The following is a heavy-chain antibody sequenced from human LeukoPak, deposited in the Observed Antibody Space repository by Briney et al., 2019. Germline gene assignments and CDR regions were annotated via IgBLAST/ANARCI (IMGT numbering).Heavy chain of an antibody. CDR1: GYTFTGCY. V-gene: IGHV1-2*02. CDR2: INPNSGGT. CDR3: ARVVHSGSYTFDY. Sequence: ASVKVSCKASGYTFTGCYMHWVRQAPGQGLEWMGWINPNSGGTNYAQKFQGRVTMTRDTSISTAYMELSRLRSDDTAVYYCARVVHSGSYTFDYWGQGTLVTVSS. J-gene: IGHJ4*02. D-gene: IGHD1-26*01.